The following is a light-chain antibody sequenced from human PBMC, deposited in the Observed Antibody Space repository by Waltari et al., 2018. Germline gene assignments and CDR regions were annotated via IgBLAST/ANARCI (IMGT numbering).Light chain of an antibody. CDR1: SSNIGAGYD. J-gene: IGLJ3*02. V-gene: IGLV1-40*01. Sequence: QSILTQPPSVSGAPGQRVTISCTGSSSNIGAGYDVHWYQQLPGTAPKLLIFGNNNWPAGVPDRFSGSKSDTSASLAITGRQAEDEADYYCQSYDSSLSAWVFGGGTKVTVL. CDR3: QSYDSSLSAWV. CDR2: GNN.